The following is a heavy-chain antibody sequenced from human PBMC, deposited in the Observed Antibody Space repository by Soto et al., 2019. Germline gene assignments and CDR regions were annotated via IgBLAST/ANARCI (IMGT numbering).Heavy chain of an antibody. CDR1: GFTFSSYA. J-gene: IGHJ4*02. CDR3: AKHFDSGCPDY. CDR2: ISDSGGST. D-gene: IGHD6-19*01. Sequence: EVQLLESGGGLVQPGGSLRLSCAASGFTFSSYALSWVRQAPGKGLEWVSIISDSGGSTFYADSVKGRCTISRDNSKNTRYLQMNNLRAEDTAVYYCAKHFDSGCPDYWGQGTLVTVSS. V-gene: IGHV3-23*01.